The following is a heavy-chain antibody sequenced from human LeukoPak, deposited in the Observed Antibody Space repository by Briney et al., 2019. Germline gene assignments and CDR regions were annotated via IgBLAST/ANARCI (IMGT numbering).Heavy chain of an antibody. CDR2: IYYSGST. Sequence: SETLSLTCTVSGGSISSSSYYWGWIRQPPGKGLEWIGSIYYSGSTYYNPSLKSRVTISIDTSENQFSLKLTSVTAADTAVYYCARKREGPTTGIDYWGQGTLVTVSS. V-gene: IGHV4-39*07. CDR3: ARKREGPTTGIDY. D-gene: IGHD1-26*01. J-gene: IGHJ4*02. CDR1: GGSISSSSYY.